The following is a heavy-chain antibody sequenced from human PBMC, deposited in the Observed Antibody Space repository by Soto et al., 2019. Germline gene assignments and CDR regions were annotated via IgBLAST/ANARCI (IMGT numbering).Heavy chain of an antibody. CDR2: IKSKTDGGTT. D-gene: IGHD3-10*01. CDR3: NTGRITMVRGVTRSDAFDI. CDR1: GFTFSNAW. Sequence: EVQLVESGGGLVKPGGSLRLSCAASGFTFSNAWMSWVRQAPGKGLEWVGRIKSKTDGGTTDYAAHVKGRFTISRDDSKNTLYLQMNSLKTEDTAVYYCNTGRITMVRGVTRSDAFDIWGQGTMVTVSS. J-gene: IGHJ3*02. V-gene: IGHV3-15*01.